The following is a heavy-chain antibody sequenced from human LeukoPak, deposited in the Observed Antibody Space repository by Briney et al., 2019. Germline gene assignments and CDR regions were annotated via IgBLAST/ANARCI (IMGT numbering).Heavy chain of an antibody. Sequence: SETLSLTCAVSGGSISSGGYSWSWIRQPPGKGLEWIGYIYHSGSTYYNPSLKSRVTISVDRSKNQFSLKLSSVTAADTAVYYCAGSSRGVISWFDPWGQGTLVTVSS. CDR2: IYHSGST. CDR3: AGSSRGVISWFDP. D-gene: IGHD3-10*01. J-gene: IGHJ5*02. V-gene: IGHV4-30-2*01. CDR1: GGSISSGGYS.